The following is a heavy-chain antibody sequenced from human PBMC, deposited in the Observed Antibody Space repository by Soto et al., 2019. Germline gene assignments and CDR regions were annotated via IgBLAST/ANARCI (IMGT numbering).Heavy chain of an antibody. CDR3: ARGAADYGDAFDI. V-gene: IGHV4-31*03. CDR2: IYWSGNT. CDR1: GGSTSSGGYY. D-gene: IGHD4-17*01. J-gene: IGHJ3*02. Sequence: QVQLHESGPGLVKPSQTLSLTCTVSGGSTSSGGYYWTWIRQFPGQGLEWIGYIYWSGNTYYNPSLKSRVTLSVDTSTNQFSLNLTSVTAADTALYFCARGAADYGDAFDIWGQGTMVTVSS.